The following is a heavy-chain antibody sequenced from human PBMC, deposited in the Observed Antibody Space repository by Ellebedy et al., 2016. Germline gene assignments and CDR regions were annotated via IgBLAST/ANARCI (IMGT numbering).Heavy chain of an antibody. CDR2: IYGVGNS. D-gene: IGHD2-8*01. V-gene: IGHV3-53*01. Sequence: GGSLRLSXAASGFSVTSNDMSWVRQAPGKGLELVSLIYGVGNSYYADFVKGRFTISRDNSEKTLYLQMSGLGAEDTAVYYCVTRHNGAFDVWGQGTRVTVSS. J-gene: IGHJ3*01. CDR1: GFSVTSND. CDR3: VTRHNGAFDV.